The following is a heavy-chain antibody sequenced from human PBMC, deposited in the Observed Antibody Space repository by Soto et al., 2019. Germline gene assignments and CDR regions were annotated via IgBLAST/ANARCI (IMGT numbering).Heavy chain of an antibody. CDR1: GGSISSGDYY. D-gene: IGHD2-2*01. CDR3: ARTKTGSTSFHVDY. CDR2: IYYSGST. J-gene: IGHJ4*02. V-gene: IGHV4-31*03. Sequence: PSETLSLTCTVSGGSISSGDYYWTWIRHHPGKGLEWIGYIYYSGSTKHNPSLKSRITISVDTSKNQFSLKLNSVTAADTAVYYCARTKTGSTSFHVDYWGQGTQVTVSS.